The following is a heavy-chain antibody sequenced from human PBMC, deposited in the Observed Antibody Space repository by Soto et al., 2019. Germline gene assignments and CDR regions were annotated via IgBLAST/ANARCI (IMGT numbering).Heavy chain of an antibody. V-gene: IGHV4-34*01. J-gene: IGHJ4*02. CDR3: ARGHGRFAH. CDR1: GGSFTGYY. CDR2: INHSGFT. Sequence: SETLSLTCDVSGGSFTGYYWSWIRQPPGKWLEWIGEINHSGFTNYNPSLTGRVTISLDTSKSQFSLKLSSLTAADTAFYFCARGHGRFAHWGQGTLVNVSS.